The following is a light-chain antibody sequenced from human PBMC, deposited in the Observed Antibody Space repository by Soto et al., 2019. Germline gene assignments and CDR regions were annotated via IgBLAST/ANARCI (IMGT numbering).Light chain of an antibody. Sequence: DIQMTQSPSSLSASVGDRVTITCRASQDIKNYLAWYQQKPGKVPRLLIYAASTLQSGVPSRFSGSGSETDFTLTISSLQPEDVATYYCQKYIGAPFTFGPGTKVDLK. CDR2: AAS. CDR1: QDIKNY. V-gene: IGKV1-27*01. CDR3: QKYIGAPFT. J-gene: IGKJ3*01.